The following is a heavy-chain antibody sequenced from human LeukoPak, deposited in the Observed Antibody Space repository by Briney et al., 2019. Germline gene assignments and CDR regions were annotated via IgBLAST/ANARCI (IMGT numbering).Heavy chain of an antibody. J-gene: IGHJ4*02. CDR1: GFTFSSYG. CDR2: INPNSGGT. CDR3: ASVYYYDSSGYSPFDY. Sequence: GGSLRLSCAASGFTFSSYGMHWVRQAPGQGLEWMGWINPNSGGTNYAQKFQGRVTMTRDTSISTAYMELSRLRSDDTAVYYCASVYYYDSSGYSPFDYWGQGTLVTVSS. D-gene: IGHD3-22*01. V-gene: IGHV1-2*02.